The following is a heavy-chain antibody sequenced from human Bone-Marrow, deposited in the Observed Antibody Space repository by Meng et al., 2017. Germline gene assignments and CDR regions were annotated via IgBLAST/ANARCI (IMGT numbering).Heavy chain of an antibody. Sequence: QVQLRESGPGRVKPSQTLSLTCTVSGGSISSGGNYWSWIRQHSGKGLEWIGYIYYSGNTYYNPSLKSLVNISVDTSKNQFSLKVSSVTAADTAVYYCARGSTNWFDPWGQGILVTVSS. V-gene: IGHV4-31*01. CDR3: ARGSTNWFDP. J-gene: IGHJ5*02. CDR2: IYYSGNT. CDR1: GGSISSGGNY.